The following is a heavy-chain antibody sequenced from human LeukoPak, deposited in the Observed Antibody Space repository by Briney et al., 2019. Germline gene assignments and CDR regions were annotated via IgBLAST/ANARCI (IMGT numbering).Heavy chain of an antibody. D-gene: IGHD4-17*01. CDR1: VFPHTDQY. V-gene: IGHV3-11*01. CDR3: ARHPDYGDPY. CDR2: ITSSGYNR. J-gene: IGHJ4*02. Sequence: GGPLRLSCTVSVFPHTDQYISGLRQSPGRGLEGISWITSSGYNRQCAHSVKGRFTISRENHKNSVYPQIKSLRPDHTAVLLCARHPDYGDPYWGQGTLVTVSS.